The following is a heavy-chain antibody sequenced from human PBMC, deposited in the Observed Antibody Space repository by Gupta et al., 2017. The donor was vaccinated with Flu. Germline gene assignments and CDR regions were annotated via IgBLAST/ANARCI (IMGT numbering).Heavy chain of an antibody. CDR2: IWYDGSNK. CDR1: GFTFSSYG. D-gene: IGHD6-19*01. CDR3: ARDPGIAVAGTTDY. J-gene: IGHJ4*02. Sequence: QVQLVESGGGVVQPGGSLRLSCAASGFTFSSYGMHWVRPAPGQGLEWLAVIWYDGSNKYYADSLKGRFTISRDNSKNTLYLQMNSLRAEDTAVYYCARDPGIAVAGTTDYWGQGTLVTVSS. V-gene: IGHV3-33*01.